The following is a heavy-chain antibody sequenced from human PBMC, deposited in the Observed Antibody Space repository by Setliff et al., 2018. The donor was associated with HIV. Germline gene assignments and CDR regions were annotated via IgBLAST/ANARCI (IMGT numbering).Heavy chain of an antibody. CDR2: INTQTGSP. J-gene: IGHJ5*02. D-gene: IGHD4-17*01. CDR3: ARALYGEYGGDLNWLDP. V-gene: IGHV7-4-1*02. CDR1: GYSFINYA. Sequence: GASVKVSCKASGYSFINYAMNWVRQAPGQGLEWMGWINTQTGSPTYAQAFTGRLVFSVDTSVTTAYLQISGLKADDTAVYYCARALYGEYGGDLNWLDPWGQGTLVTVSS.